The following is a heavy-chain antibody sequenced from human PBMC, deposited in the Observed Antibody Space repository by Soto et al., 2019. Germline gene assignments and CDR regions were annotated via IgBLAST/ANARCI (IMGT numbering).Heavy chain of an antibody. D-gene: IGHD5-12*01. V-gene: IGHV1-46*03. Sequence: ASVKVSCKASGNTFTSFHMHWVRQAPGHGLEWMAKINPSGGSTSYAQKFQGRVTMTRDTSTSTVYMELSSLRSEDTAVYYCARSYSGYVRPIDYWGQGTLVTVSS. CDR1: GNTFTSFH. J-gene: IGHJ4*02. CDR2: INPSGGST. CDR3: ARSYSGYVRPIDY.